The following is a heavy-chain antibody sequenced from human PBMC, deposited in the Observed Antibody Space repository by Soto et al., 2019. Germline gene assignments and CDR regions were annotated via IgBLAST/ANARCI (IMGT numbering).Heavy chain of an antibody. CDR3: ARERRSSSAVYYYYYYMDV. CDR1: GFTFSSYG. J-gene: IGHJ6*03. V-gene: IGHV3-33*01. CDR2: IWYDGSNK. Sequence: GGSLRLSCAASGFTFSSYGMHWVRQAPGKGLEWVAVIWYDGSNKYYADSVKGRFTISRDNSKNTLYLQMNSLRAEDTAVYYCARERRSSSAVYYYYYYMDVWGKGTTVTVSS. D-gene: IGHD6-6*01.